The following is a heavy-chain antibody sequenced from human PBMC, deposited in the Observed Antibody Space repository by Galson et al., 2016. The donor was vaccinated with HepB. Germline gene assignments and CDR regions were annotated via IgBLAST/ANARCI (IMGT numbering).Heavy chain of an antibody. V-gene: IGHV3-72*01. CDR3: ARWQSGSPVN. D-gene: IGHD1-26*01. CDR1: GFIFSDHY. CDR2: SKNKANGYTT. Sequence: SLRLSCAASGFIFSDHYMDWVRQAPGKGLEWLGRSKNKANGYTTEYAASVEGRFTISRDDSKKLLYLQMNSLKIEDTAVYYCARWQSGSPVNWGQGTLVTVSS. J-gene: IGHJ4*02.